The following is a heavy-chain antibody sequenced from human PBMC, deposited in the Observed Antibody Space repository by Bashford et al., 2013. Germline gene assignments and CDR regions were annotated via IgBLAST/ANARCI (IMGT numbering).Heavy chain of an antibody. CDR3: VGEPPLPGVNYFDH. CDR2: FDPDKDEI. Sequence: VASVKVSCEVSGFTLTKFSVHWVRLAPGKGLEWMGGFDPDKDEIVYAQKFQGRVILTEDTSSDTAYMDLTSLRFEDTAVYFCVGEPPLPGVNYFDHWGQGTLVTVSS. D-gene: IGHD4-23*01. CDR1: GFTLTKFS. V-gene: IGHV1-24*01. J-gene: IGHJ4*02.